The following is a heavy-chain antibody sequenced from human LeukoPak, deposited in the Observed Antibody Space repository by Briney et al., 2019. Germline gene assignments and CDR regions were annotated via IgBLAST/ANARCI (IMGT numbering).Heavy chain of an antibody. V-gene: IGHV3-30*04. Sequence: GGSLRLSCAASGFTFSSYAMHWVRQAPGKGLEWVAVISYDGSNKYYADSVKGRFTISRDNSKNTLYLQMNSLRAEDTAVYYCARRGDGYNLDYWGQGTLVTVSS. D-gene: IGHD5-24*01. CDR3: ARRGDGYNLDY. CDR2: ISYDGSNK. CDR1: GFTFSSYA. J-gene: IGHJ4*02.